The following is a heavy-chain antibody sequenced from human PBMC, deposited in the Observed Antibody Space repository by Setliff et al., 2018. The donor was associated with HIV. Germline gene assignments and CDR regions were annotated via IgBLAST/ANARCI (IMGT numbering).Heavy chain of an antibody. CDR2: ISSSCSTI. CDR3: ARDKGPPPVVHLDY. J-gene: IGHJ4*02. CDR1: GFTFSNFA. Sequence: GVLRLSCAASGFTFSNFAINWIRQAPGKGLEWVSYISSSCSTIYYADSVKGRFTISRDNAKNSLYLQMNSLRAEDTAMYYCARDKGPPPVVHLDYWGQGTLVTVSS. D-gene: IGHD3-10*02. V-gene: IGHV3-11*01.